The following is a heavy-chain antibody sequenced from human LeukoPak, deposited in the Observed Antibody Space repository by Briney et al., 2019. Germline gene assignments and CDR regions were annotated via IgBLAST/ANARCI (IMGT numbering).Heavy chain of an antibody. D-gene: IGHD1-26*01. Sequence: PSETLSLTCTVSGYSISSGYYWGWIRQPPGKGLEWIGSIYHSGSTYYNPSLKSRVTISVDTSKNQFSLKLSSVTAADTAVYYCAKYPALKWELGGYFDYWGQGTLVTVSS. J-gene: IGHJ4*02. CDR3: AKYPALKWELGGYFDY. V-gene: IGHV4-38-2*02. CDR2: IYHSGST. CDR1: GYSISSGYY.